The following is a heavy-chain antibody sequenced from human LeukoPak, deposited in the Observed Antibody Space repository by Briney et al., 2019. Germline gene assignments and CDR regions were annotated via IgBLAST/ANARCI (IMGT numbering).Heavy chain of an antibody. V-gene: IGHV4-38-2*02. CDR3: VRVGDTSGYFQHFDY. CDR1: GYSISTDYY. J-gene: IGHJ4*01. Sequence: PSETLSLTCSVSGYSISTDYYWGWIRQAPGKGLEWIGIINHRGSTNYNPSLKSRVTISPDTSKNQFSLKLSSVTAADTAVYYCVRVGDTSGYFQHFDYWGQGILVTVSS. D-gene: IGHD3-22*01. CDR2: INHRGST.